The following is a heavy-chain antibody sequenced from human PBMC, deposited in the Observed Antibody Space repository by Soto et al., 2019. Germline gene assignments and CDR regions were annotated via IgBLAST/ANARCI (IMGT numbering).Heavy chain of an antibody. CDR3: AKGRAPSGWYPPYYYGMDV. J-gene: IGHJ6*02. Sequence: EVQLLESGGGLVQPGGSLRLSCAASGFTFSTYAMSWVRQAPGKGLEWVSSISGSGGSTLYADSVKGRITISSDNSKNTLYLHINSLRAEDTAVYYCAKGRAPSGWYPPYYYGMDVWGLGTTVTASS. CDR2: ISGSGGST. V-gene: IGHV3-23*01. CDR1: GFTFSTYA. D-gene: IGHD6-19*01.